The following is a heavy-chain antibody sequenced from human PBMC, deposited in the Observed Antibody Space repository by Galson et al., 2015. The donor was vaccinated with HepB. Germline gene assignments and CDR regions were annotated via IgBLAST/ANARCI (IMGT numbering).Heavy chain of an antibody. CDR1: GGTFSSYA. Sequence: SVKVSCKASGGTFSSYAISWVRQAPGQGLEWMGGIIPIFGTANYAQKFQGRVTITADESTSTAYMELSSLRSEDTAVYYCARLAITIFGVVIPEDAFDIWGQGTMVTVSS. D-gene: IGHD3-3*01. CDR2: IIPIFGTA. V-gene: IGHV1-69*13. J-gene: IGHJ3*02. CDR3: ARLAITIFGVVIPEDAFDI.